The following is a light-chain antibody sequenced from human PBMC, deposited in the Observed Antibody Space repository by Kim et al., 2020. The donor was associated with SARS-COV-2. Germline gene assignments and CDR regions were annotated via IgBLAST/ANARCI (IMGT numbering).Light chain of an antibody. CDR3: QSYDKGLGGWV. CDR1: SSNIGSTLD. Sequence: QPVTISCTGSSSNIGSTLDVHWYQQLPGTAPKLLICSNNLRPSGVPDRFSGSKSGSSAALAITGLQGDDEADYHCQSYDKGLGGWVFGGGTKLTVL. CDR2: SNN. J-gene: IGLJ3*02. V-gene: IGLV1-40*01.